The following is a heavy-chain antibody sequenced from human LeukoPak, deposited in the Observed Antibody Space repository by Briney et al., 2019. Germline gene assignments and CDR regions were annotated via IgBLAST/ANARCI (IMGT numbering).Heavy chain of an antibody. CDR2: IYYSGST. D-gene: IGHD6-13*01. J-gene: IGHJ4*02. Sequence: PSETLSLTCTVSGGSISSSSYYWGWLRQPPGKGLEWIGSIYYSGSTYYNPSLKSRVTISVDTSKNQFSLKLSSVTAADTAVYYCARGIAAAGTGGVFDYWGQGTLVTVSS. V-gene: IGHV4-39*01. CDR1: GGSISSSSYY. CDR3: ARGIAAAGTGGVFDY.